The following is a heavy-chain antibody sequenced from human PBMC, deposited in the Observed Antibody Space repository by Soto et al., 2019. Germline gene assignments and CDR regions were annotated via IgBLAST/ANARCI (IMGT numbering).Heavy chain of an antibody. Sequence: SVKVSCKASGGTFSSYAISWVRQAPGQGLEWMGGIIPIFGTANYAQKFQGRVTITADESTSTAYMELSSLRSEDTAVYYCARVRDYYGSGRYYHIDYWGQGTLVTVSS. J-gene: IGHJ4*02. CDR3: ARVRDYYGSGRYYHIDY. CDR2: IIPIFGTA. D-gene: IGHD3-10*01. V-gene: IGHV1-69*13. CDR1: GGTFSSYA.